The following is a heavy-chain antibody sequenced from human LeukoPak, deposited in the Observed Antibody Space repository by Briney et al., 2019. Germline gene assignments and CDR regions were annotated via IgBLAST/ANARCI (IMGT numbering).Heavy chain of an antibody. CDR1: GFTFDDYA. J-gene: IGHJ4*02. CDR2: ISWNSGSI. V-gene: IGHV3-9*01. Sequence: PGRSLRLSCAASGFTFDDYAMHWVRQAPGKGLEWVSGISWNSGSIGYADSVKGRFTISRDNSENTLYLQMNSLRVEDTAVYYCATFDYWGQGTLVTVSS. CDR3: ATFDY.